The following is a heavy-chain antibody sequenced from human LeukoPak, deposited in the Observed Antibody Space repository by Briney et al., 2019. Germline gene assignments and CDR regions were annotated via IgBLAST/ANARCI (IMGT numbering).Heavy chain of an antibody. Sequence: PGGSLRLSCAASGFTFSSYAMSWVRQAPGKGLEWVSVIYSGGSTYYADSVKGRFTISRDNSKNTLYLQMNSLRAEDTAVYYCARAQANWATYYFDYWGQGTLVTVSS. D-gene: IGHD7-27*01. CDR1: GFTFSSYA. CDR2: IYSGGST. J-gene: IGHJ4*02. V-gene: IGHV3-66*01. CDR3: ARAQANWATYYFDY.